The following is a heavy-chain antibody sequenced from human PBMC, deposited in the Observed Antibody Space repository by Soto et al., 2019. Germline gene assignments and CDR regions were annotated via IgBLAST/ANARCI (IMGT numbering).Heavy chain of an antibody. CDR2: INAGNGNT. J-gene: IGHJ4*02. Sequence: ASVKVSCKASGYTFTSYAMHWVRQAPGQRLEWMGWINAGNGNTKYSQKFQGRVTITRDTSASTAYMELSSLRSEDTAVYYCARHLGATIHYFDYWGQGTLVTVS. CDR1: GYTFTSYA. CDR3: ARHLGATIHYFDY. D-gene: IGHD1-26*01. V-gene: IGHV1-3*01.